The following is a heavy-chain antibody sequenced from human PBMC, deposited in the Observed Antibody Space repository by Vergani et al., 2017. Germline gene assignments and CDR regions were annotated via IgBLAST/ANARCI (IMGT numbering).Heavy chain of an antibody. J-gene: IGHJ4*02. Sequence: EVQLVESGGGLVQPGGSLRLSCAASGFTFSSYWMSWVRQAPGKGREWGANIKQDGSEKYYVDSVKGRFTISRDNTKNSLYLQMNSLRAEDTAVYYCARSYDPADYWGQGTLVTVSS. CDR3: ARSYDPADY. D-gene: IGHD5-12*01. V-gene: IGHV3-7*01. CDR1: GFTFSSYW. CDR2: IKQDGSEK.